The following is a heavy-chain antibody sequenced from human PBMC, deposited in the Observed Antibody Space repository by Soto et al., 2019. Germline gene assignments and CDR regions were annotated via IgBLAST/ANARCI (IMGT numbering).Heavy chain of an antibody. CDR1: GYIFTSYG. CDR3: ARDTVIRRGSSGWSGGY. Sequence: QVQLVQSGAEVKKPGASVKVSCKASGYIFTSYGISWVRQAPGQGLEWMGWISAYNGNTNYAQKLQGRVTMTTDTSTSTAYMVLRSRRADDTAVYYWARDTVIRRGSSGWSGGYWGQGTLVTVSS. V-gene: IGHV1-18*01. J-gene: IGHJ4*02. CDR2: ISAYNGNT. D-gene: IGHD6-19*01.